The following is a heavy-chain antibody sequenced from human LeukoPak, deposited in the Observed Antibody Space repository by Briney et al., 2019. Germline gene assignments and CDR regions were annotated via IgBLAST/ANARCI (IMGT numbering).Heavy chain of an antibody. Sequence: GGSLRLSCAASGFTFSDYYMSWIRQAPGKGLEWVSYISSSGTTIYYADSVKGRFIISRDNAKNSLYLQMNRLTAEDTAVYYCARDLGPIYSNIWYDAFDIWGQGTMVTVSS. V-gene: IGHV3-11*04. CDR3: ARDLGPIYSNIWYDAFDI. CDR1: GFTFSDYY. D-gene: IGHD4-11*01. CDR2: ISSSGTTI. J-gene: IGHJ3*02.